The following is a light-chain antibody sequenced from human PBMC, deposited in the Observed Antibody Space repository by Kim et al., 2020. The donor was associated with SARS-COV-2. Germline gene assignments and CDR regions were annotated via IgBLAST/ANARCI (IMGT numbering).Light chain of an antibody. Sequence: VSPGQTASITCSGDKLGNKFACWYQQKPGQSPVLVIYQDSKRPSGIPERFSGSNSGNTATLTISGTQAMDEADYYCQAWDSSTGVFGGGTQLTVL. CDR1: KLGNKF. CDR3: QAWDSSTGV. V-gene: IGLV3-1*01. J-gene: IGLJ3*02. CDR2: QDS.